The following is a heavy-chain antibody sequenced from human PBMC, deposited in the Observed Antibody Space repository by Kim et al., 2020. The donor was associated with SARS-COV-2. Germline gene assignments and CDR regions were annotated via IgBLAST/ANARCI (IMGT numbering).Heavy chain of an antibody. CDR2: MNPNSGNT. CDR3: ARGSLRMRFGERWFDP. CDR1: GYTFTSYD. D-gene: IGHD3-10*01. J-gene: IGHJ5*02. Sequence: ASVKVSCKASGYTFTSYDINWVRQATGQGLEWMGWMNPNSGNTGYAQKFQGRVTMTRNTSISTAYMELSSLRSEDTAVYYCARGSLRMRFGERWFDPWGQGTLVTVSS. V-gene: IGHV1-8*01.